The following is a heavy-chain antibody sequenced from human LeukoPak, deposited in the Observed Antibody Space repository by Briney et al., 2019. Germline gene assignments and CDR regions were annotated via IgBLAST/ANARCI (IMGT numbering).Heavy chain of an antibody. Sequence: GGSLRLSCAASGFTFSSYSMNWVRQAPGKGLEWVSSISSSSSCIYYADSVKGRFTISRDNAKNSLYLQMNSLRAEDTAVYYCARDYYDSPDAFDIWGQGTMVTVSS. J-gene: IGHJ3*02. CDR2: ISSSSSCI. CDR1: GFTFSSYS. V-gene: IGHV3-21*01. CDR3: ARDYYDSPDAFDI. D-gene: IGHD3-22*01.